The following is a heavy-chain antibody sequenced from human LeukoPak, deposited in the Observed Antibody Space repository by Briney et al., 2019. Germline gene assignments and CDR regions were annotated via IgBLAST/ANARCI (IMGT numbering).Heavy chain of an antibody. Sequence: SETLSLTCTVSGGSISTYYWSWIRQSPGKGLEWIADISASGGTNYNPSLKSRVTISVDTSKNQFSLRLSSVTAADTAVYYCARDIGGSYYFHYWGQGTLVTVSS. CDR3: ARDIGGSYYFHY. V-gene: IGHV4-59*01. J-gene: IGHJ4*02. CDR2: ISASGGT. D-gene: IGHD1-26*01. CDR1: GGSISTYY.